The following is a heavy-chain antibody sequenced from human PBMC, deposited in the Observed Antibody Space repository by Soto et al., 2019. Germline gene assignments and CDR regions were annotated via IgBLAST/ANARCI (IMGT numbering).Heavy chain of an antibody. CDR3: ARDRRDGYNSAFDY. CDR1: GGTFSSYA. Sequence: QVQLVQSGAEVKKPGSSVKVSCKVSGGTFSSYAISWVRQAPGQGLEWMGGIIPIFGTANYAQKFQGRVTITADESTSTAYMELSSLRSEDTAVYYCARDRRDGYNSAFDYWGQGTLVTVSS. V-gene: IGHV1-69*01. J-gene: IGHJ4*02. CDR2: IIPIFGTA. D-gene: IGHD5-12*01.